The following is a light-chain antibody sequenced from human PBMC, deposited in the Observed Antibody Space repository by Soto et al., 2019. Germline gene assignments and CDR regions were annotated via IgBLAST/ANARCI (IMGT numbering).Light chain of an antibody. CDR3: CSYAGSSTLYV. Sequence: QSVLTQPASLSGSSGQSITISCTGTSSDVGSYSLVSWCQQHPGKAPKLMIYEVFKWPSGVSNRFSGSKSGNTASLTISGLQAEDEADYYCCSYAGSSTLYVFGTGTKVTVL. V-gene: IGLV2-23*02. CDR1: SSDVGSYSL. CDR2: EVF. J-gene: IGLJ1*01.